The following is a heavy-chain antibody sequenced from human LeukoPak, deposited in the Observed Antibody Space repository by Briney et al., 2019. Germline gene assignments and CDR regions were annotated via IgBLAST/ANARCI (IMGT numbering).Heavy chain of an antibody. CDR1: GFTFSSYA. CDR2: ISGSGGST. V-gene: IGHV3-23*01. Sequence: PGGSLRLSCAASGFTFSSYAMSWVRQAPGKGLEWVSAISGSGGSTYYADSVKGRFTISRDNSKNTLYLQMNSLRAEDTAVYYCANHLLMYSSSPFDYWGQGTLVTVSS. J-gene: IGHJ4*02. CDR3: ANHLLMYSSSPFDY. D-gene: IGHD6-6*01.